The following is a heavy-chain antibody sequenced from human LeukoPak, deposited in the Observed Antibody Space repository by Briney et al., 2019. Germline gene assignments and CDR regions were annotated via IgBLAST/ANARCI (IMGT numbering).Heavy chain of an antibody. CDR1: GGSISSGGYY. D-gene: IGHD2-2*01. J-gene: IGHJ5*02. CDR2: IFYSGST. CDR3: ARGVVPAANNNWFDP. Sequence: SETLSLTCTVSGGSISSGGYYWSWIRQPPGKGLEWIGSIFYSGSTNYNPSLKSRVTISVDTSKNQFSLKLNSLTAADTAVYYCARGVVPAANNNWFDPWGQGTLVTVSS. V-gene: IGHV4-61*08.